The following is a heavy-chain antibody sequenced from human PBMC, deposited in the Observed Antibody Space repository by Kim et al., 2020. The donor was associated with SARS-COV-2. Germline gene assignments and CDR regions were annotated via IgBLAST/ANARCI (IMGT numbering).Heavy chain of an antibody. J-gene: IGHJ4*02. Sequence: ASVKVSCKASGYTFTDYAINWVRQAPGQGLEWMGWINAYDGDTNYAQKLQGRVTMTTDTSTSTAYMELRSLRSDDTAVYYCARDPGSRENKGNFDYWGQGTLVTVSS. CDR1: GYTFTDYA. CDR3: ARDPGSRENKGNFDY. V-gene: IGHV1-18*01. CDR2: INAYDGDT. D-gene: IGHD1-26*01.